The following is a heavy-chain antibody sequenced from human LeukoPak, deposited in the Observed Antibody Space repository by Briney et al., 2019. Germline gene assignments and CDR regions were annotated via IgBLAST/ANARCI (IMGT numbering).Heavy chain of an antibody. CDR3: ARDLSVYYGAPRRGDGDAFDI. J-gene: IGHJ3*02. Sequence: ASVKVSCKASGYTFTSYGISWVRQAPGQGLEWMGWISAYNGNTNYAQKLQGRVTMTTDTSTSTAYMELRSLRSDDTAVYYCARDLSVYYGAPRRGDGDAFDIWGQGTMVTVSS. CDR2: ISAYNGNT. D-gene: IGHD4-17*01. CDR1: GYTFTSYG. V-gene: IGHV1-18*01.